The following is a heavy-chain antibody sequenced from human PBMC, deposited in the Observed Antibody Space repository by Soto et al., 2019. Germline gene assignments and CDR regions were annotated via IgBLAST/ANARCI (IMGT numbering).Heavy chain of an antibody. V-gene: IGHV3-30*18. J-gene: IGHJ4*02. Sequence: GGSLRLSCAASGFTFSSYGIHWVRQAPGKGLEWVAAISYEGTNKYYADSVKGRFTISRDNSKNRLYLQMNSLRTEDTAVYYCAKDVGFGDWLAFPDYWGQGTQVTVSS. CDR1: GFTFSSYG. D-gene: IGHD3-16*01. CDR3: AKDVGFGDWLAFPDY. CDR2: ISYEGTNK.